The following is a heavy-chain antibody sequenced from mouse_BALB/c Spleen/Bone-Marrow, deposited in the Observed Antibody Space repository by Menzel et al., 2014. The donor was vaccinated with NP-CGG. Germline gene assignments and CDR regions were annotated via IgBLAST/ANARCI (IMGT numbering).Heavy chain of an antibody. CDR3: ARGGNYAWFAY. D-gene: IGHD2-1*01. CDR2: ISSGSSTI. J-gene: IGHJ3*01. V-gene: IGHV5-17*02. CDR1: GFTFXSFG. Sequence: EVNVVESGGGLVQPGGSRKLSCAASGFTFXSFGMHWVRRAPEKGLEWVAYISSGSSTIYYADTVKGRFTISRDNPKNTLFLQMTSLRSEDTAMYYCARGGNYAWFAYWGQGTLVTVSA.